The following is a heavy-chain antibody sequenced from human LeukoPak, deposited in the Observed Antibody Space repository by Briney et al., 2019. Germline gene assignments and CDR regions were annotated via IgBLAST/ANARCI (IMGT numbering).Heavy chain of an antibody. CDR1: GGSISSGGYY. CDR2: IYYSGST. Sequence: SQTLSLTCTVSGGSISSGGYYWSWIRQHPGKGLEWIGYIYYSGSTYYNPSLKSRVTISVDTSKNQFSLKLSSVTAADTAVYYCARTDCSSTSCHFDYWGQGTLVTVSS. V-gene: IGHV4-31*03. J-gene: IGHJ4*02. D-gene: IGHD2-2*01. CDR3: ARTDCSSTSCHFDY.